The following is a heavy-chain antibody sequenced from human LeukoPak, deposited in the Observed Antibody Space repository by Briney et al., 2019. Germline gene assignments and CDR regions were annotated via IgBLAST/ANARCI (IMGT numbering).Heavy chain of an antibody. Sequence: GSLRLSCAASGFTFSSYDMHWVRQGTGKGLECVSAIGTAGDTYYPGSVKVRFTTSRENAKNSSYLQMNSLRVGDTAVYYCARGRGWGTFDIWGQGTMVTVSS. D-gene: IGHD3-10*01. CDR3: ARGRGWGTFDI. V-gene: IGHV3-13*04. J-gene: IGHJ3*02. CDR2: IGTAGDT. CDR1: GFTFSSYD.